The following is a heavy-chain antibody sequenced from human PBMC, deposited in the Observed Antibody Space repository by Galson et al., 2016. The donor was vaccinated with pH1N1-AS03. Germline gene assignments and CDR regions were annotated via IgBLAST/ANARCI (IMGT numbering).Heavy chain of an antibody. CDR2: TYYRSKWFN. Sequence: CAISGDSVSGNSLAWNWIRQSPSRGLEWLGRTYYRSKWFNDYAASVKSRIIINPDTSKNQFSLQLDSVTPEDTAVYYCARPDWSSVDLTDWYFDLWGRGTLVTVSS. J-gene: IGHJ2*01. V-gene: IGHV6-1*01. CDR1: GDSVSGNSLA. CDR3: ARPDWSSVDLTDWYFDL. D-gene: IGHD3/OR15-3a*01.